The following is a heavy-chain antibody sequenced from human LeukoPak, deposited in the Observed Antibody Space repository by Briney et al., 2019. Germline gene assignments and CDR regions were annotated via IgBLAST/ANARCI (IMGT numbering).Heavy chain of an antibody. CDR1: GGSFSGYY. D-gene: IGHD2-15*01. CDR3: AREYCSGGSCYAPGDYYYYYGMDV. J-gene: IGHJ6*02. CDR2: INHSGST. V-gene: IGHV4-34*01. Sequence: SETLSLTCAVYGGSFSGYYWSWIRQPPGKGLEWIGEINHSGSTNYNPSLKSRVTISVDTSKNQFSLKLSSVTAADTAVYYCAREYCSGGSCYAPGDYYYYYGMDVWGQGTTVTVSS.